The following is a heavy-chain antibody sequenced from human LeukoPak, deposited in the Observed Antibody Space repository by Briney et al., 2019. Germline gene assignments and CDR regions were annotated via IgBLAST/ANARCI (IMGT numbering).Heavy chain of an antibody. CDR3: ARGIRTPIVVY. Sequence: PSETLSLTCTVSDDSISSDTYFWNWIRQPAGQGLEWIGRIYTSGRTNYNPSLKSRVTLSVDTSKNQFSLRLTSVTGADTAVYFCARGIRTPIVVYGGQGTLVTVSS. D-gene: IGHD2-21*01. J-gene: IGHJ4*02. CDR1: DDSISSDTYF. CDR2: IYTSGRT. V-gene: IGHV4-61*02.